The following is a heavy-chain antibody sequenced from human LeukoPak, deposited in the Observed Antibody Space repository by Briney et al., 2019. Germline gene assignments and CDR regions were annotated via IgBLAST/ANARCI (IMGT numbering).Heavy chain of an antibody. Sequence: PGGSLRLSCAASGFTFSSYAMHWVRQAPGKGLEWVAVIWYGGSNKYYADSVKGRFTISRDNSKNTLYLQMNSLRAEDTAVYYCAKGGFDYWGQGTLVTVSS. CDR2: IWYGGSNK. V-gene: IGHV3-33*03. J-gene: IGHJ4*02. D-gene: IGHD3-16*01. CDR1: GFTFSSYA. CDR3: AKGGFDY.